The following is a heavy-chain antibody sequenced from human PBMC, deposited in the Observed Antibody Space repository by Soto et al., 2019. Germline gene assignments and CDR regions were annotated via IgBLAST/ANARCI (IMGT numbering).Heavy chain of an antibody. J-gene: IGHJ4*02. CDR1: GGTFSSYA. D-gene: IGHD3-22*01. CDR2: IIPIFGTA. Sequence: SVKVSCKASGGTFSSYAISWVRQAPGQGLEWVGGIIPIFGTANYAQKFQGRVTITADESTSTAYMELSSLRSEDTAVYYCARKSSGYYYEYYFDYWGQGTLVTVSS. CDR3: ARKSSGYYYEYYFDY. V-gene: IGHV1-69*13.